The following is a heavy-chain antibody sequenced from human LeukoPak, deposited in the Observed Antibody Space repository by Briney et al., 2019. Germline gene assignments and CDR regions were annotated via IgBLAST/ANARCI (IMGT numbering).Heavy chain of an antibody. CDR3: ARDPAVTTVKLGAFDI. Sequence: SETLFLTCTVSGGSISSSSYYWGWIRQPPGKGLEWIGSIYYSGSTYYNPSLKSRVTISVDTSKNQFSLKLSSVTAADTAVYYCARDPAVTTVKLGAFDIWGQGTMVTVSS. CDR2: IYYSGST. J-gene: IGHJ3*02. V-gene: IGHV4-39*07. D-gene: IGHD4-17*01. CDR1: GGSISSSSYY.